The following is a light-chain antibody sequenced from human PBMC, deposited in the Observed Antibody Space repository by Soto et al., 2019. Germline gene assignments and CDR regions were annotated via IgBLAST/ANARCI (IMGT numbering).Light chain of an antibody. CDR2: DVN. CDR3: SSCTTSSTVV. J-gene: IGLJ2*01. V-gene: IGLV2-14*01. CDR1: SSDVGGCNY. Sequence: QSALTQPASVSGSPGQSITISCTGTSSDVGGCNYVSWYQQHPGKAPKLIIYDVNNRPSGVSNRFSGSKSGNTASLTISGLRAEDEADYHCSSCTTSSTVVFGGGTKVTV.